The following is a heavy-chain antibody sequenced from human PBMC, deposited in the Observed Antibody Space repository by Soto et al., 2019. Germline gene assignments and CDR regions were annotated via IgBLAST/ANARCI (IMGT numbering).Heavy chain of an antibody. Sequence: ASVKVSCKASGYTFTSYGISWVRQAPGQGLEWMGWISAYNGNTNYAQKLQGRVTMTTDTSTSTAYMELRSLRSDDTAVYYCAIDQVVVVPAATWFDPLGQGTLVTVSS. CDR1: GYTFTSYG. CDR3: AIDQVVVVPAATWFDP. CDR2: ISAYNGNT. D-gene: IGHD2-2*01. J-gene: IGHJ5*02. V-gene: IGHV1-18*01.